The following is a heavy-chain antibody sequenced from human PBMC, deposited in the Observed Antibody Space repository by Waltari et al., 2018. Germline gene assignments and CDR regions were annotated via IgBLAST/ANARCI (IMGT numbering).Heavy chain of an antibody. CDR1: GKSVSEVS. CDR3: ATGAMGL. D-gene: IGHD1-26*01. Sequence: QVYLIQSETEVKKPGASVKVSCTVSGKSVSEVSIQWVRQAPGKGLEWVGGFDPEDGERMYGQKFQDRVTMTEDTSTNTGYMELRDLRFDDTAVYYCATGAMGLRGQGTRVLVSS. V-gene: IGHV1-24*01. J-gene: IGHJ4*02. CDR2: FDPEDGER.